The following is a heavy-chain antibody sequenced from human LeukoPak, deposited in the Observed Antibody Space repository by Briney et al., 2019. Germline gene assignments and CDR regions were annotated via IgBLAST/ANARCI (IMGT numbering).Heavy chain of an antibody. CDR3: AKDLLVGATIDYYYGMDV. D-gene: IGHD1-26*01. CDR2: ISYDGSNK. V-gene: IGHV3-30*18. J-gene: IGHJ6*02. CDR1: GFTFSSYA. Sequence: PGGSLRLSCAASGFTFSSYAMSWVRQAPGKGLEWVAVISYDGSNKYYADSVKGRFTISRDNSKNTLYLQMNSLRAEDTAVYYCAKDLLVGATIDYYYGMDVWGQGTTVTVSS.